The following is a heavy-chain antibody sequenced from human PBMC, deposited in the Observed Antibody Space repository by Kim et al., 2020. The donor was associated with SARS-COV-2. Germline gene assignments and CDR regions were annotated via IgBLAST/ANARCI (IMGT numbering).Heavy chain of an antibody. CDR2: ISYDGSNK. D-gene: IGHD2-15*01. J-gene: IGHJ6*01. Sequence: GGSLRLSCAASGFTFSSYAMHWVRQAPGKGLEWVAVISYDGSNKYYADSVKGRFTISRDNSKNTLYLRMNSLRAEDTAVYYCARGGDIVVVVAATFHYYG. CDR1: GFTFSSYA. V-gene: IGHV3-30*04. CDR3: ARGGDIVVVVAATFHYYG.